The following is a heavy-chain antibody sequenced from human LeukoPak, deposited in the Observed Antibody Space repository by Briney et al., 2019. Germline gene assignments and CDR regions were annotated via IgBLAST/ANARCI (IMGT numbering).Heavy chain of an antibody. D-gene: IGHD6-19*01. CDR1: GGSINTNPNY. Sequence: SETLSLTCSVSGGSINTNPNYWGWVRQPPGKGLEWIGCFYYRGSTNYNPSLKSRVTISVDTSKNQSSLKLSSVTAADTAVYYCARAGAVAAPGYFDHWGQGTLVTVSS. V-gene: IGHV4-39*07. CDR3: ARAGAVAAPGYFDH. J-gene: IGHJ4*02. CDR2: FYYRGST.